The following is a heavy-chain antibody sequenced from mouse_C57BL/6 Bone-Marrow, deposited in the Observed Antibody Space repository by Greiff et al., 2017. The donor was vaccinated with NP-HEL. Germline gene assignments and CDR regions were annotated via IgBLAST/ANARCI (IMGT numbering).Heavy chain of an antibody. V-gene: IGHV1-80*01. J-gene: IGHJ1*03. Sequence: VKVVESGAELVKPGASVKISCKASGYAFSSYWMNWVKQRPGKGLEWIGQIYPGDGDTNYNGKFKGKATLTADKSSSTAYMQLSSLTSEDSAVYFCARHYSSSHWYFDVWGTGTTVTVSS. D-gene: IGHD1-1*01. CDR2: IYPGDGDT. CDR1: GYAFSSYW. CDR3: ARHYSSSHWYFDV.